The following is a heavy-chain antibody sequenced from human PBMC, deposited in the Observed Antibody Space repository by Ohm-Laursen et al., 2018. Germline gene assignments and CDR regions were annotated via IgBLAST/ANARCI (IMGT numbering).Heavy chain of an antibody. D-gene: IGHD1-26*01. Sequence: GSLRLSCTASGFTFSSYGMHWVRQAPGKGLVWVSRINSDGSSTSYADSVKGRFTISRDNAKNTLYLQMNSLRAEDTAVYYCASRRVGAGVVDYWGQGTLVTVSS. CDR2: INSDGSST. CDR1: GFTFSSYG. V-gene: IGHV3-74*01. CDR3: ASRRVGAGVVDY. J-gene: IGHJ4*02.